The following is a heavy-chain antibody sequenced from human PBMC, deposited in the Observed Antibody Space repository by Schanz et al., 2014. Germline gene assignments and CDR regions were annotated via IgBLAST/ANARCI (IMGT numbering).Heavy chain of an antibody. CDR3: ARGFDFWDR. Sequence: QGQLVQSGAEVKKPGASLKVSCKASGYSFSAHYLHWEREAPGQGLDWMGWMNPNSGNTGYAQKFQGRVTLTTDTSTSTAYMELRSLRSDDTAVYYCARGFDFWDRWGQGTLVIVSS. D-gene: IGHD3-3*01. J-gene: IGHJ4*02. CDR2: MNPNSGNT. V-gene: IGHV1-8*02. CDR1: GYSFSAHY.